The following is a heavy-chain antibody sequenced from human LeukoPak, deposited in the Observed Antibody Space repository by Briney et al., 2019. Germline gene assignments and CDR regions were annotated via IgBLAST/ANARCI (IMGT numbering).Heavy chain of an antibody. Sequence: ASVKVSCKASGYTFTGYYMHWVRQAPGQGLEWMGWINPNSGGTNYAQKFQGRVTMTRDTSISTAYMELSRLRSDDTAVYYCARASGSYSWYLFDPWGQGTLVTVSS. CDR2: INPNSGGT. CDR3: ARASGSYSWYLFDP. J-gene: IGHJ5*02. CDR1: GYTFTGYY. D-gene: IGHD1-26*01. V-gene: IGHV1-2*02.